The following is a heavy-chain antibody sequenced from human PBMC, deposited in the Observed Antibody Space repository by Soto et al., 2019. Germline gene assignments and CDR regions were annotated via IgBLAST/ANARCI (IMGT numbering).Heavy chain of an antibody. V-gene: IGHV1-18*01. CDR1: GYTFTSYG. CDR2: ISAYNGNT. Sequence: GASVKVSCKASGYTFTSYGISWVRQAPGQGLEWMGWISAYNGNTNYAQKLQGRVTMTTDTSTSTAYMELRSLRSDDTAVYYCARVDFTDDYGDYWSWFDPWGQGTLVTVSS. CDR3: ARVDFTDDYGDYWSWFDP. D-gene: IGHD4-17*01. J-gene: IGHJ5*02.